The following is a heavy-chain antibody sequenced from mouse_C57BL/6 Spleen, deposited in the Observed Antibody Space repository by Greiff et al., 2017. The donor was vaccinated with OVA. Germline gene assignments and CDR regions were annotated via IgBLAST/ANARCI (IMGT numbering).Heavy chain of an antibody. CDR3: ARSLYYYAMDY. D-gene: IGHD6-5*01. J-gene: IGHJ4*01. CDR2: ISYDGSN. Sequence: ESGPGLVKPSQSLSLTCSVTGYSITSVYYWNWIRQFPGNKLEWMGYISYDGSNNYKPSLKNRISITRDTSKNQFFLKLNSVTTEDTATYYCARSLYYYAMDYWGQGTSVTVSS. CDR1: GYSITSVYY. V-gene: IGHV3-6*01.